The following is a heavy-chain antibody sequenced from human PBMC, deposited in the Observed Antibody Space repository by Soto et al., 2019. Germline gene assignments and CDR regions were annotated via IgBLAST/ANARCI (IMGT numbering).Heavy chain of an antibody. Sequence: GGSLRLSCAASGFTFDDYAMHWVRRAPGKGLEWVSLISWDGGSTYYADSVRGRFTISRDNSKNSLYLQMNSLRAEDTALYYCAKDIDPYYDCSGYHRSYYYYGMDVWGQGTTVTVSS. CDR3: AKDIDPYYDCSGYHRSYYYYGMDV. J-gene: IGHJ6*02. V-gene: IGHV3-43D*04. CDR2: ISWDGGST. D-gene: IGHD3-22*01. CDR1: GFTFDDYA.